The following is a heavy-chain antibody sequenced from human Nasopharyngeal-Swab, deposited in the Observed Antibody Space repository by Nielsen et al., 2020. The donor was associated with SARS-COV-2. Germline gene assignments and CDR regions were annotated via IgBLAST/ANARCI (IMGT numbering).Heavy chain of an antibody. V-gene: IGHV4-34*01. J-gene: IGHJ5*02. CDR2: INHSGST. CDR3: ARGLWENGPRWFDP. D-gene: IGHD1-26*01. Sequence: WSRQPPGKGLEWIGEINHSGSTNYNPSLKSRGTISVDTSKNQFSLKLSSVTAADTAVYYRARGLWENGPRWFDPWGQGTLVTVSS.